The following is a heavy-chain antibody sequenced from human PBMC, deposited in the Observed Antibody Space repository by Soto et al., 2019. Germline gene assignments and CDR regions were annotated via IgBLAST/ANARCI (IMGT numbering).Heavy chain of an antibody. CDR3: ARDTSSSWVEEPDDNFDY. V-gene: IGHV3-74*01. CDR2: INSDGSST. Sequence: EVQLVESGGGLVQPGGSLRLSCAASGFTFSSYWMHWVRQAPGKGLVWVSRINSDGSSTSYADSLKGRFTISRDNAKNTLYLHMNSLRAEDTAVYYCARDTSSSWVEEPDDNFDYWGQGTLVTVSS. CDR1: GFTFSSYW. D-gene: IGHD6-6*01. J-gene: IGHJ4*02.